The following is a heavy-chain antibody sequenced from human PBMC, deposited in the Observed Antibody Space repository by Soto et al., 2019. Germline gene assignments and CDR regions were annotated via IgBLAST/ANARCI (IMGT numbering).Heavy chain of an antibody. CDR2: INKDGSST. CDR3: TTGCSSTGCYARMVPFDY. D-gene: IGHD2-2*01. V-gene: IGHV3-74*01. Sequence: PGGSLRLSCAASGFTFSSYWMHWVRQAPGKGPVWVSRINKDGSSTAYADSVKGRFTISRDNAKSTMYLQMNSLRAEDAAVYYCTTGCSSTGCYARMVPFDYWGQGALVTVSS. J-gene: IGHJ4*02. CDR1: GFTFSSYW.